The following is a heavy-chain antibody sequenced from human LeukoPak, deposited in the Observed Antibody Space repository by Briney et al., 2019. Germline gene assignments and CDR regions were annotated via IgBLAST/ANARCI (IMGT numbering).Heavy chain of an antibody. CDR2: FYYSGST. CDR1: GGSISSSSHY. J-gene: IGHJ4*02. D-gene: IGHD3-10*01. Sequence: SETLSLTCTVSGGSISSSSHYWGWIRQPPGKGLEWIGSFYYSGSTYYNPSLKSRVTISVDTSKNQFSLKLSSVTAADTAVYYCARAPVGGAYYFDYWGQGTLVTVSS. CDR3: ARAPVGGAYYFDY. V-gene: IGHV4-39*07.